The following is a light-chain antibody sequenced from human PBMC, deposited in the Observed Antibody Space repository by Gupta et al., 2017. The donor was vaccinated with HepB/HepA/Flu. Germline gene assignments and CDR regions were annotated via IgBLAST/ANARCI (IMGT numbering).Light chain of an antibody. Sequence: DIQVTQSPSSLSASVGDRVTITCRASQSINNYLNWYQQKPGKAPKVLIYAASSLQSGAPSRFSGRGSGTDFTLTISSLQPEDFATYYCQRSYSTPTFGQGTKVEIK. V-gene: IGKV1-39*01. J-gene: IGKJ1*01. CDR1: QSINNY. CDR2: AAS. CDR3: QRSYSTPT.